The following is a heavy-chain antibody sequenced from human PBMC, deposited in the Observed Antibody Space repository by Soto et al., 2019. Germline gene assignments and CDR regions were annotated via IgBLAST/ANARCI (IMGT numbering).Heavy chain of an antibody. CDR1: GYTFTGYY. V-gene: IGHV1-2*02. J-gene: IGHJ4*02. Sequence: ASVKVSCKASGYTFTGYYMHWVRQAPGQGLEWMGWINPNSGGTNYAQKFQGRVTMTRDTSISTAYMELSRLRSDDTAVYYCAREGDSGYDFLTSPVPVDYWGQGTLVTVSS. CDR2: INPNSGGT. D-gene: IGHD5-12*01. CDR3: AREGDSGYDFLTSPVPVDY.